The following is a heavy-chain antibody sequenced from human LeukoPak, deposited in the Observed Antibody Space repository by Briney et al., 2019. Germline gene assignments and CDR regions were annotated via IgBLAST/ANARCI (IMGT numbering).Heavy chain of an antibody. V-gene: IGHV1-8*01. J-gene: IGHJ6*03. CDR1: GYTFTSYD. D-gene: IGHD5-12*01. CDR3: ARGQGGYSGYEDYYYYMDV. CDR2: MSPNSGNT. Sequence: GASVKVSCKASGYTFTSYDINWVRQATGQGLEWLGWMSPNSGNTGYAQKFQGRVTMTRNTSISTAYMELSSLRSEDTAVYDCARGQGGYSGYEDYYYYMDVWGKGTTVTVSS.